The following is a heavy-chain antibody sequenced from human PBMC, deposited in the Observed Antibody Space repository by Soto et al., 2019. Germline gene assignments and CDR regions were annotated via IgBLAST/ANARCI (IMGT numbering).Heavy chain of an antibody. CDR1: GYSFTSYW. CDR3: ARGGTSTRNPPRYYGMAV. CDR2: IYPGDSDT. D-gene: IGHD2-2*01. V-gene: IGHV5-51*01. Sequence: GESLKISCKGSGYSFTSYWIGWVRQMPGKGLEWMGIIYPGDSDTRYSPSFQGQVTISADKSISTAYLQWSSLKASDTAMYYCARGGTSTRNPPRYYGMAVWGQGTTV. J-gene: IGHJ6*02.